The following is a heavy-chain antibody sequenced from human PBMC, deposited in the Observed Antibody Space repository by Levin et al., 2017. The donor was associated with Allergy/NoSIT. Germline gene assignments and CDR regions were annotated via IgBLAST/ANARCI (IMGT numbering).Heavy chain of an antibody. Sequence: GGSLRLSCAASGFTFSTYDMHWVRQETGKRLEWVSGINTGGDTFYLDSVQGRFTISRENAKNSLYLQMSSLRAGDTAVYYCARAGYRVSCGRGCYSDAFDIWGHGTLVTVSS. J-gene: IGHJ3*02. D-gene: IGHD2-21*01. CDR1: GFTFSTYD. V-gene: IGHV3-13*01. CDR2: INTGGDT. CDR3: ARAGYRVSCGRGCYSDAFDI.